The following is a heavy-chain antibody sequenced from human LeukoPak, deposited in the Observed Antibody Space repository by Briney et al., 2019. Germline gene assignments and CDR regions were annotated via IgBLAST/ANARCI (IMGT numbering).Heavy chain of an antibody. Sequence: PSETLSLTCTVSGGSISSYYWSWIRQPPGKGLEWIGYIYTSGSTNYNPSLKSRVTISVDTSKNQFSLKLSSVTAADTAVYYCARDSGYYGFDYWGQGTLVTVSS. CDR1: GGSISSYY. CDR2: IYTSGST. CDR3: ARDSGYYGFDY. J-gene: IGHJ4*02. V-gene: IGHV4-4*09. D-gene: IGHD2/OR15-2a*01.